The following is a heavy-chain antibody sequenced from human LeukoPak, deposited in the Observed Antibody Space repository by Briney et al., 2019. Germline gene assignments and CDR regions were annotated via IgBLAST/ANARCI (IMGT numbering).Heavy chain of an antibody. Sequence: GGSLRLSCAASGFTFSSYAMSWVRQAPGKGLEWVSSINGNGGRTHYADPVRGRFTISRDNSKNTLYLQMNSLRAEDTAVYYCANPPTVTSFDSWGQGTLVTVSS. J-gene: IGHJ4*02. D-gene: IGHD4-11*01. CDR2: INGNGGRT. V-gene: IGHV3-23*01. CDR1: GFTFSSYA. CDR3: ANPPTVTSFDS.